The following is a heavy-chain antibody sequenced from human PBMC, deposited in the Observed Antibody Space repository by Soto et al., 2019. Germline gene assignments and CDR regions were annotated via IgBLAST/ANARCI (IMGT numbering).Heavy chain of an antibody. V-gene: IGHV6-1*01. CDR2: TYYRSKWYN. CDR3: ARACSIAVAAYYYYCGMDV. CDR1: GDSVSSNSAA. J-gene: IGHJ6*02. D-gene: IGHD6-19*01. Sequence: SQTLSLTCAISGDSVSSNSAAWNWIRQSPSRGLEWLGRTYYRSKWYNDYAVSVKSRITINPDTSKNQFSLQLNSVTPEDTAVYYCARACSIAVAAYYYYCGMDVWDPGTTGTVSS.